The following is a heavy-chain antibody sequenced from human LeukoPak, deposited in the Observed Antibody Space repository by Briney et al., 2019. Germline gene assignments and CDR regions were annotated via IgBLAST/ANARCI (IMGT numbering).Heavy chain of an antibody. Sequence: SVKVSCKASGGTFSSYAISWVRQAPGQGLEWMGGIIPIFGKANYAQKFQGRVTITTDESTSTAYMELSSLRSEDTAVYYCARGIENLELGWFDYWGQGTLVTVSS. CDR2: IIPIFGKA. J-gene: IGHJ4*02. CDR3: ARGIENLELGWFDY. D-gene: IGHD1-7*01. V-gene: IGHV1-69*05. CDR1: GGTFSSYA.